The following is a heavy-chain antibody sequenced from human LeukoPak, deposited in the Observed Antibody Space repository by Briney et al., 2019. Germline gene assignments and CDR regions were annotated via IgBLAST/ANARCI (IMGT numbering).Heavy chain of an antibody. CDR3: ARVVGRGSGWPLYY. CDR1: GYTFTGYY. J-gene: IGHJ4*02. V-gene: IGHV1-2*02. CDR2: INPNSGGT. Sequence: GASVKVSCKASGYTFTGYYMHWVRQAPGQGLEWMGWINPNSGGTNYAQKFQGRVTMTRDTSISTAYMELSRLRSDDTAVCYCARVVGRGSGWPLYYWGQGTLVTVSS. D-gene: IGHD6-19*01.